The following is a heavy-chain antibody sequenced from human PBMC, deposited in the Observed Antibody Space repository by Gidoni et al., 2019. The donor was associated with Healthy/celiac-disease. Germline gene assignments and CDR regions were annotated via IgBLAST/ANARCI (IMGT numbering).Heavy chain of an antibody. Sequence: QVQLVQSGAEVKKPGASVKVSCKASGYTFTSYAMHWVRQAPGQRLEWMGWINAGNGNTKDSQKFQGRVTITRDTSASTAYMELSSLRSEDTAVYYCARDLTYYDLSPRGYFDYWGQGTLVTVSS. D-gene: IGHD3-22*01. CDR2: INAGNGNT. V-gene: IGHV1-3*01. CDR1: GYTFTSYA. J-gene: IGHJ4*02. CDR3: ARDLTYYDLSPRGYFDY.